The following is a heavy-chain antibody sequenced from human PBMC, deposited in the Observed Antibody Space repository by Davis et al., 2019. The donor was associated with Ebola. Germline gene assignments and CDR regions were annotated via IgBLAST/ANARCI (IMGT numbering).Heavy chain of an antibody. V-gene: IGHV4-34*01. CDR2: INHSGST. Sequence: PSETLSLTCAVYGGSFSGYYWSWIRQPPGKGLEWIGEINHSGSTNYNPSLKSRVTISVDTSKNQFSLKLSSVTAADTAVYYCARGKSPLGDQGVITHNWGQGTLVTVSS. D-gene: IGHD3-16*02. CDR3: ARGKSPLGDQGVITHN. CDR1: GGSFSGYY. J-gene: IGHJ4*02.